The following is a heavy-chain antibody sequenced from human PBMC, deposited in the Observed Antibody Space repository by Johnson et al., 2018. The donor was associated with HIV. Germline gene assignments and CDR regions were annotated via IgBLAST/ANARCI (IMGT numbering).Heavy chain of an antibody. V-gene: IGHV3-30-3*01. D-gene: IGHD3-22*01. CDR3: ARDLPSTMIVVVIQPRDAFDI. Sequence: QMQLVESGGGVVQPGRSLRLSCAASGFTFSSYAMHWVRQAPGKGLEWVAVISYDGSNKYYADSVKGRFTISRDNSKNTLYLQMNSLRAEDTAVYYCARDLPSTMIVVVIQPRDAFDIWGQGTMVIVSS. CDR1: GFTFSSYA. CDR2: ISYDGSNK. J-gene: IGHJ3*02.